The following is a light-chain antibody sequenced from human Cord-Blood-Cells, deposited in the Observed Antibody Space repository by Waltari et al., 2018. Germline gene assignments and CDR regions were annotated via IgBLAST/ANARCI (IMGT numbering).Light chain of an antibody. V-gene: IGKV2D-29*02. CDR2: GVS. Sequence: DIVMTQTPLSLSVTPGQPASISCKSSQSLLHSDGKTYLYWYLQKPGQSPQLLIYGVSNRFSGVPDRFSGSGSGTDFTLKISRVEAEDVGVYYCMQSIQLPWTFGQGTKVEIK. J-gene: IGKJ1*01. CDR1: QSLLHSDGKTY. CDR3: MQSIQLPWT.